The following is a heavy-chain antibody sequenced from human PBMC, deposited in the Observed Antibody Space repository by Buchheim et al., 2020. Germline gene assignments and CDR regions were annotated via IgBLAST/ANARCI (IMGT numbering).Heavy chain of an antibody. V-gene: IGHV4-31*03. J-gene: IGHJ4*02. D-gene: IGHD3-22*01. CDR1: GGSTSSGAYY. CDR3: ARVRIQYDSDNYYYNYFDY. Sequence: QVQLQESGPGLVKPSQTLSLTCTVSGGSTSSGAYYWSWVRQHPGKGLEWIGYIYYSGSTKYNPSLRSRVTISVATSGNEFSLKLSSVTGADTAVDFCARVRIQYDSDNYYYNYFDYWGQGT. CDR2: IYYSGST.